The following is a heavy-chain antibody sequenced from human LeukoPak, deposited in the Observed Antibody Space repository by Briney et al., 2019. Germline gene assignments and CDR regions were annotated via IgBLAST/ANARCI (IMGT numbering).Heavy chain of an antibody. CDR3: ARANTIFGVVIRPFDY. V-gene: IGHV4-31*03. J-gene: IGHJ4*02. D-gene: IGHD3-3*01. CDR1: GGSISSGGYY. Sequence: SETLSLTCTVSGGSISSGGYYWSWIRQHPGKGLEWIGYIYYSGSTYYNPSLKSRVTISVDTSKNQFSLKLSSVTAADTAVYYCARANTIFGVVIRPFDYWGQGTLVTVSS. CDR2: IYYSGST.